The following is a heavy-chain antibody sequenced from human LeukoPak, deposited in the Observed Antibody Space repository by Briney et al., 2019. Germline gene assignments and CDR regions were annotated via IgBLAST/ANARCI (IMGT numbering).Heavy chain of an antibody. CDR2: IYYSGST. V-gene: IGHV4-39*01. D-gene: IGHD3-3*01. Sequence: SETLSLTCTVSGGSISSSSYYWGWIRQPPGKGLEWIGSIYYSGSTYYNPSLKSQVTISVDTSKNQFSLKLSSVTAADTAVYYCARHSITIFGVVPSDYWGQGTLVTVSS. J-gene: IGHJ4*02. CDR3: ARHSITIFGVVPSDY. CDR1: GGSISSSSYY.